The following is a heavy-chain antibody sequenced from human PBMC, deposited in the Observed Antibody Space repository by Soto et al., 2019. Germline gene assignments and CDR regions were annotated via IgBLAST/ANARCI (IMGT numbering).Heavy chain of an antibody. CDR2: IYYSGST. J-gene: IGHJ4*02. CDR1: GGSISSYY. Sequence: PSETLSLTCTVSGGSISSYYWSWIRQPPGKGLEWIGYIYYSGSTNYNPSLKSRVTISVDTSKNQFSLKLSSVTAADTAVYYCARVKYYYGSGSYYFDYWGQGTLVTV. V-gene: IGHV4-59*01. CDR3: ARVKYYYGSGSYYFDY. D-gene: IGHD3-10*01.